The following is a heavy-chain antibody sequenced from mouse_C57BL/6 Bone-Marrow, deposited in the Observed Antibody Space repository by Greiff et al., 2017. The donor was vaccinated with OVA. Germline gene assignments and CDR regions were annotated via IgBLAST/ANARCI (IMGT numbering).Heavy chain of an antibody. CDR3: ARKGGLYDYDDWYFDV. CDR2: IWSGGST. Sequence: VQLQESGPGLVQPSQSLSITCTVSGFSLTSYGVHWVRQSPGKGLEWLGVIWSGGSTDYNAAFISRLSISKDNSKSQVFFKMNRLQADDTAIYYCARKGGLYDYDDWYFDVWGTGTTVTVSS. D-gene: IGHD2-4*01. J-gene: IGHJ1*03. V-gene: IGHV2-2*01. CDR1: GFSLTSYG.